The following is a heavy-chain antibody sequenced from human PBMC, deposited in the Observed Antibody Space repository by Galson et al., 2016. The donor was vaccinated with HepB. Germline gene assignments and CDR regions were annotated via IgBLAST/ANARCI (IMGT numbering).Heavy chain of an antibody. CDR1: GFTSSSFA. CDR3: AKGLKFYDVLTGDAFDV. D-gene: IGHD3-9*01. CDR2: VSVSGSST. V-gene: IGHV3-23*01. J-gene: IGHJ3*01. Sequence: SLRLSCAASGFTSSSFAMNWVRQAPGKGLEWVAGVSVSGSSTYYADSVRGRFTISRDNSKNTVYLQMDSLRGDDTALYFCAKGLKFYDVLTGDAFDVWGQGTVVAVSA.